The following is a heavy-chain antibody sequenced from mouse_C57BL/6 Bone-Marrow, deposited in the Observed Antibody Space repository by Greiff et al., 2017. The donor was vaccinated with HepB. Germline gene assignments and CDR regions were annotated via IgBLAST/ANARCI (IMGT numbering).Heavy chain of an antibody. V-gene: IGHV1-64*01. D-gene: IGHD5-1*01. CDR3: ASWEGVPYWYFDV. Sequence: QVQLQQPGAELVKPGASVKLSCKASGYTFTSYWMHWVKQRPGQGLEWIGMIHPNSGSTNYNEKFKSKATLTVDKSSSTAYMQLSSLTSEDSAVYYCASWEGVPYWYFDVWGTGTTVTVSS. J-gene: IGHJ1*03. CDR2: IHPNSGST. CDR1: GYTFTSYW.